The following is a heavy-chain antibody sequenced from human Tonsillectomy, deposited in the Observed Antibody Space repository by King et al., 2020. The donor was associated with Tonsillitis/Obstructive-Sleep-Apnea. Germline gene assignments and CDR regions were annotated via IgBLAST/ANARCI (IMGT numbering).Heavy chain of an antibody. V-gene: IGHV4-59*01. D-gene: IGHD3-10*01. CDR3: ARHYYGSGSYQRYFDY. CDR1: GGSISSYY. J-gene: IGHJ4*02. CDR2: IYYSGST. Sequence: VQLQESGPGLVKPSETLSLTCTVSGGSISSYYWSWIRPPPGKGLEWIGYIYYSGSTNYNPSLKSRVTISVDTSKNQFSLKLSSVTAADTAVYYCARHYYGSGSYQRYFDYWGQGTLVTVSS.